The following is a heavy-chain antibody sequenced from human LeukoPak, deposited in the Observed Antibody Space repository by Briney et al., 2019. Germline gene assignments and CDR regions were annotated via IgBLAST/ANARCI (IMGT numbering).Heavy chain of an antibody. D-gene: IGHD3-10*02. CDR3: ARKAYYVSGDALDI. CDR2: IGTAGDT. V-gene: IGHV3-13*01. Sequence: SGGSLRLSCAASGFTFSSYDMHWVRQATGKGLEWVSAIGTAGDTYYPGSVKGRFTISRENAKNSLYLQMNSLRAGDTAVYYCARKAYYVSGDALDIWGQGTMVTVSS. CDR1: GFTFSSYD. J-gene: IGHJ3*02.